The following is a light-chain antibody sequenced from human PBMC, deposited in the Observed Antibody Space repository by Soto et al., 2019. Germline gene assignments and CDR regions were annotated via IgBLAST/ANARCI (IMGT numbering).Light chain of an antibody. CDR3: QQRVNWPPT. CDR2: DAS. J-gene: IGKJ4*01. V-gene: IGKV3-11*01. CDR1: QRVSDY. Sequence: EVVLTQSPASLSLSPGDRATLSCTADQRVSDYVGWYQQKPGQTPRLLFFDASSTASGVPHRFSAGGSGTDFTLIISSLQPEDFSDYYCQQRVNWPPTFGGGTKVEI.